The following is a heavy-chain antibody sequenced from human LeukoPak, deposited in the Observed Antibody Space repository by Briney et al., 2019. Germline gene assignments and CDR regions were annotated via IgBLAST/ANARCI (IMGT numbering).Heavy chain of an antibody. CDR1: GFTFTSYG. CDR3: ARYNSTSNYYYGMDV. Sequence: PGRSLRLSCAASGFTFTSYGMHWVRQAPGKGLECVAVIWYDGSSEYYADSVKGRFTISRDNSINTLYLQMNSLGVGDTAVYYCARYNSTSNYYYGMDVWGQGTTVTVSS. J-gene: IGHJ6*02. CDR2: IWYDGSSE. V-gene: IGHV3-33*01. D-gene: IGHD2/OR15-2a*01.